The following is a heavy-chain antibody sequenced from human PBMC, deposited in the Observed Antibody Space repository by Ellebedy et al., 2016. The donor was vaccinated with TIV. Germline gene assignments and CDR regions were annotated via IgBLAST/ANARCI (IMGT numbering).Heavy chain of an antibody. V-gene: IGHV1-18*01. J-gene: IGHJ6*04. Sequence: ASVKVSXXTSGYSFTSNDISWLRQAPGQGPAWMGWISVYNGNTNYAQKFQGRVTLTTDTSTSTAHMELRGLRSDDTAVYYCARDIIGVVGTSSHLDVWGTGTTVTVSA. CDR1: GYSFTSND. CDR2: ISVYNGNT. CDR3: ARDIIGVVGTSSHLDV. D-gene: IGHD6-19*01.